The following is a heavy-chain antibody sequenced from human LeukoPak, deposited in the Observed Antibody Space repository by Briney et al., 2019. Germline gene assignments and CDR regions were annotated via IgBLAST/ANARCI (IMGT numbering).Heavy chain of an antibody. CDR2: INEDGSGK. J-gene: IGHJ4*02. D-gene: IGHD4-17*01. V-gene: IGHV3-7*03. CDR3: ARAVTSTEGY. Sequence: GGSLRLSCAASGFTFSRYWMTWVRQAPGKGLEWVASINEDGSGKHYVDSVKGRFTISRDNARKSVYLEMNSLRAEDTAVYYCARAVTSTEGYWGQGTLVTVSS. CDR1: GFTFSRYW.